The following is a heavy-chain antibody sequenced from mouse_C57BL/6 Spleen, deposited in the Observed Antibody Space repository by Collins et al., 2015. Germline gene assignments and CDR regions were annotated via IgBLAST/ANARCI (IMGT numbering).Heavy chain of an antibody. D-gene: IGHD1-1*01. CDR2: IFPGSGGT. J-gene: IGHJ1*03. CDR1: GYTFTDYY. Sequence: QVQLQQSGPELVKPGASVKISCKASGYTFTDYYINWVKQRPGQGLEWIGWIFPGSGGTYYNEKFKGKATLTVDKSSSTAYMLLSSLTSEDSAVYFCARGLEGTYYGSSHWYFDVWGTGTTVTVSS. V-gene: IGHV1-75*01. CDR3: ARGLEGTYYGSSHWYFDV.